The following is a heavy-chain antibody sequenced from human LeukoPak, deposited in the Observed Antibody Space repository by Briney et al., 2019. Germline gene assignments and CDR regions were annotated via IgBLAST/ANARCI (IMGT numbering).Heavy chain of an antibody. CDR2: INHSGST. Sequence: PSETLSLTCTVSGGSISSSSYYWGWIRQPPGKGLEWIGEINHSGSTNYNPSLKSRVTISVDTSKNQFSLKLSSVTAADTAVYYCARVGRSVGIKYWGQGTLVTVSS. V-gene: IGHV4-39*07. D-gene: IGHD7-27*01. CDR1: GGSISSSSYY. CDR3: ARVGRSVGIKY. J-gene: IGHJ4*02.